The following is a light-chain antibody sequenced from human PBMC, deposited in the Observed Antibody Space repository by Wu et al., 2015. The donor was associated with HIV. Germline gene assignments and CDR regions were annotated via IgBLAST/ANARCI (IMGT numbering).Light chain of an antibody. CDR3: QQRRYWPLYT. V-gene: IGKV3-11*01. CDR1: QSVASF. J-gene: IGKJ2*01. Sequence: SCRASQSVASFLAWSNXNLARLPGSSSMMHPQATGIPARFSGSGSGTDFTLTISSLEPEDFAVYYCQQRRYWPLYTFGQGTKLEIK. CDR2: MHP.